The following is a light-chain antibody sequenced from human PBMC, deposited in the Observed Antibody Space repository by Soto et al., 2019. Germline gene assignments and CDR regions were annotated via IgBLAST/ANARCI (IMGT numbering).Light chain of an antibody. CDR2: GAS. CDR3: QQYGGSPPIT. J-gene: IGKJ5*01. CDR1: QSVSSSY. Sequence: DIVLTQSPATLYLSTGDRATLSCRAIQSVSSSYLAWYQQKPGQAPRLFIYGASSRSAGIPDRFSGSGSGTDFTLTISRLEPEDFAVYYCQQYGGSPPITFGQGTRLEIK. V-gene: IGKV3-20*01.